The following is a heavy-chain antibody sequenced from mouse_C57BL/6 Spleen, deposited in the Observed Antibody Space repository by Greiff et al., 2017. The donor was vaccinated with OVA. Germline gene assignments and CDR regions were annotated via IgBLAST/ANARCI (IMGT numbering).Heavy chain of an antibody. Sequence: VQLQQPGAELVKPGASVKVSCKASGYTFTSYWMHWVKQRPGQGLEWIGRIHPSDSATNYNQQFKGKATLTVDKSSSTAYMQLSSLTSEDSAVFDFAIIAGTDYFDYWGQGTTLTVSS. J-gene: IGHJ2*01. D-gene: IGHD3-3*01. CDR2: IHPSDSAT. V-gene: IGHV1-74*01. CDR1: GYTFTSYW. CDR3: AIIAGTDYFDY.